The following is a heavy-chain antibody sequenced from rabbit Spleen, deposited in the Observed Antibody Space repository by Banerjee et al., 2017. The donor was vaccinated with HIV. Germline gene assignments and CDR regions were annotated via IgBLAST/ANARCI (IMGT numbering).Heavy chain of an antibody. Sequence: QEQLTETGGGLVQPGGSLTLSCKASGIDFTNYYISWVRQAPGKGLEWIGYIYTGSDSTWYASWVNGRFTISKTSSTTVTLQMASLTAADTATYFCARSAGRTFNSGFGLWGPGTLVTVS. CDR2: IYTGSDST. D-gene: IGHD4-2*01. V-gene: IGHV1S45*01. CDR1: GIDFTNYY. CDR3: ARSAGRTFNSGFGL. J-gene: IGHJ4*01.